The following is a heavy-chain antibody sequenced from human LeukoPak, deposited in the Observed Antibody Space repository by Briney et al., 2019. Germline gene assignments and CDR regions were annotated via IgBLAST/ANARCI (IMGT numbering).Heavy chain of an antibody. CDR3: ARDVVVAATTIYYYYGMDV. D-gene: IGHD2-15*01. CDR2: ISAYNGNT. J-gene: IGHJ6*02. V-gene: IGHV1-18*01. Sequence: GASVKVSCKASGYTFTSYGISWVRQAPGQGLEWMGWISAYNGNTSYAQKLQGRVTMTTDTSTSTAYMELRSLRSDDTAVYYCARDVVVAATTIYYYYGMDVWGQGTTVTVSS. CDR1: GYTFTSYG.